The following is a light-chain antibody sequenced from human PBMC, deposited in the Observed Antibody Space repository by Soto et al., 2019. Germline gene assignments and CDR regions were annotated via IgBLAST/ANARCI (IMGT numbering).Light chain of an antibody. CDR3: AAWDDSLSGRYV. J-gene: IGLJ1*01. CDR1: SSNIGSNY. CDR2: RNN. V-gene: IGLV1-47*01. Sequence: QSVLTQPPSASGTPGQRVTITCSGSSSNIGSNYVYWYQQLPGTAPKLLIYRNNQRPSGVPDRFCGSKSGTSASLAISGLRSEDEADYYCAAWDDSLSGRYVFGTGTKV.